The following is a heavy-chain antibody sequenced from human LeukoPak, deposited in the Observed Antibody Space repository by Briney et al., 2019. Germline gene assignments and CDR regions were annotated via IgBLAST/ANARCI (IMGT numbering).Heavy chain of an antibody. J-gene: IGHJ6*03. V-gene: IGHV3-23*01. Sequence: GGSLRLSCAASGFTFSDHYMDWVRQAPGKGREWVSVIRGTGDSTYYADSVKGRFTISRDNSKNTVYLQMNSLRAEDTAVYYCARDRGSSGWYWGGYYYYYMDVWGKGTTVTVSS. CDR2: IRGTGDST. CDR1: GFTFSDHY. D-gene: IGHD6-19*01. CDR3: ARDRGSSGWYWGGYYYYYMDV.